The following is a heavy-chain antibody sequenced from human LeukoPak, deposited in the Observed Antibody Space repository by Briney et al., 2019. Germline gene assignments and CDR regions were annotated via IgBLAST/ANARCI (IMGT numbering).Heavy chain of an antibody. V-gene: IGHV4-39*01. J-gene: IGHJ5*02. CDR3: ARQGALRYCTNGVCRWFDP. CDR1: GGSISSSTYY. CDR2: ISYSGSA. Sequence: SETLSLTCTVSGGSISSSTYYWGWIRQPPGKGLEWIVSISYSGSAYYNPSLKSRVTISVDTSKNQLSLKLSSVTAADTAVYYCARQGALRYCTNGVCRWFDPWGQGTLVTVSS. D-gene: IGHD2-8*01.